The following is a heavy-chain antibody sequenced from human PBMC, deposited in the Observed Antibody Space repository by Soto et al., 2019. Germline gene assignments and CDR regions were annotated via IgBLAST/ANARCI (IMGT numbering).Heavy chain of an antibody. D-gene: IGHD3-10*01. CDR1: GFSLSTSEMC. V-gene: IGHV2-70*01. CDR3: ARIFRPRWHYGMDV. Sequence: SGPTLVNPTQTLTQTCPFSGFSLSTSEMCVSWIRQPPGKALEWLALIDWDDDKYYSTSLKTRLTISKDTSKNQVVLTMTNMDPVDTATYYCARIFRPRWHYGMDVWGQGTTVTVSS. CDR2: IDWDDDK. J-gene: IGHJ6*02.